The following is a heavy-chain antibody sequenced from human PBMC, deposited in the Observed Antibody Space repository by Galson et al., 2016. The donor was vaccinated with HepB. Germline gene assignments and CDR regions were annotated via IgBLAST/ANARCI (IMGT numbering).Heavy chain of an antibody. CDR1: GFSFNNFA. D-gene: IGHD1-26*01. V-gene: IGHV3-23*01. J-gene: IGHJ5*02. Sequence: SLRLSCAASGFSFNNFAMMWVRQAPGKGLEWVSTIADRGYATYYGASVRGRFTIPSDSSTNTVYLHLSNLRADDTAVYYCAKGAGPGKVDWFDPWGQGTLVTVSS. CDR2: IADRGYAT. CDR3: AKGAGPGKVDWFDP.